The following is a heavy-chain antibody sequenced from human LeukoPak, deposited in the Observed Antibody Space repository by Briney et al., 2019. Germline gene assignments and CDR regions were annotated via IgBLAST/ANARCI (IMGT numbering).Heavy chain of an antibody. CDR2: ISYDGGTK. V-gene: IGHV3-30*18. J-gene: IGHJ4*02. CDR3: AKDKMAYSTSSWDY. D-gene: IGHD6-6*01. Sequence: GGSLRFSCAASGFAFSNYAMHWVRQAPGKGLEWVAVISYDGGTKYYADSVKGRFTISRDNSKNTLYLQMNSLRAEDTAVYYCAKDKMAYSTSSWDYWGQGTLVTVSS. CDR1: GFAFSNYA.